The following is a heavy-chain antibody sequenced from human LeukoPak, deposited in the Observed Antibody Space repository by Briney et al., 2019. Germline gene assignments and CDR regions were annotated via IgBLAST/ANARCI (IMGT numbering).Heavy chain of an antibody. CDR3: AKDLAGLQWLAPCFDY. CDR2: ISYHGSDT. V-gene: IGHV3-30*18. J-gene: IGHJ4*02. CDR1: RFTFSSYG. D-gene: IGHD6-19*01. Sequence: GGSLRLSCAAPRFTFSSYGMHWVRQAPGKGLEWVAVISYHGSDTFYADSVKGRFTISRDNSKNTLYLQMNSLRVEDTAVYYCAKDLAGLQWLAPCFDYWGQGTLVTVSS.